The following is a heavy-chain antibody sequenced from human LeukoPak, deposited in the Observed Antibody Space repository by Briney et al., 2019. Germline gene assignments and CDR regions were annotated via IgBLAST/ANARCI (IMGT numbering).Heavy chain of an antibody. J-gene: IGHJ6*03. D-gene: IGHD5-18*01. CDR3: VREAVDSFGNYYCYMDV. CDR1: GFTFSTYW. Sequence: PGGSLRLSCAASGFTFSTYWMHWVRQGPGKGLVWVSAINSDGSTTTYADSVKGRFSISRDNAKDTLYLQMNSLRGDDTAVYYCVREAVDSFGNYYCYMDVWGKGTTVTVSS. CDR2: INSDGSTT. V-gene: IGHV3-74*01.